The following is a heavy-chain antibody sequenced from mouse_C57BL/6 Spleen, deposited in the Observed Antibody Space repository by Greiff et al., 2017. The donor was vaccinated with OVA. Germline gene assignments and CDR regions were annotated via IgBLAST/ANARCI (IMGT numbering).Heavy chain of an antibody. CDR1: GFTFSSYA. V-gene: IGHV5-9-1*02. Sequence: EVKLVESGEGLVKPGGSLKLSCAASGFTFSSYAMSWVRQTPEKRLEWVAYISSGGDYIYYADTVKGRSTISRDNARNNQYLQMNSLKSEDTAMYYCTRYPTIVDKDDMDYWGQGTSVTVSS. D-gene: IGHD1-1*01. J-gene: IGHJ4*01. CDR3: TRYPTIVDKDDMDY. CDR2: ISSGGDYI.